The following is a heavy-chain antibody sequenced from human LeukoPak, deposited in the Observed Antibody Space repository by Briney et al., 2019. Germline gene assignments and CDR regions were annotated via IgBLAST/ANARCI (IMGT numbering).Heavy chain of an antibody. J-gene: IGHJ6*02. Sequence: PGGSLRLSCAASGFTFSSYWMSWVRQAPRKGLEWVANIKQDGSEKYYVDSVKGRFTISRDNAKNSLYLQMNSLRAEDTAVYYCARDHYDFWSGYYTVFDYYYGMDVWGQGTTVTVSS. V-gene: IGHV3-7*01. D-gene: IGHD3-3*01. CDR3: ARDHYDFWSGYYTVFDYYYGMDV. CDR1: GFTFSSYW. CDR2: IKQDGSEK.